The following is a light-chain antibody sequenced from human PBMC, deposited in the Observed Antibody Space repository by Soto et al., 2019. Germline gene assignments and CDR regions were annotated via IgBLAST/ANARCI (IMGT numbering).Light chain of an antibody. V-gene: IGLV1-51*01. CDR2: DNN. J-gene: IGLJ1*01. Sequence: QSVLTQPPSVSAAPGQKVTISCSGSSSNIGNNYVSWYQQLPGTAPKLLIYDNNKRPSGIPDRFSGSKSGTSATLGITGLQTGEEADYYCGTWDSSLSAGVFGTGTKVTV. CDR1: SSNIGNNY. CDR3: GTWDSSLSAGV.